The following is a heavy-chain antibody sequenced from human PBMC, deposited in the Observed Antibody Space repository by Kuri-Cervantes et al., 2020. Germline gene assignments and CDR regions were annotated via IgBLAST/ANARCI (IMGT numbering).Heavy chain of an antibody. Sequence: LSLTCAASGFTFSSNAMSWVRQAPGKGLEWVSAISGSGGSTYYADSVKGRFTISRDNSKNTLYLQMNSLGDEDTAVYYCARDHSSSWESPIFDYWGQGTLVTVSS. V-gene: IGHV3-23*01. D-gene: IGHD6-13*01. CDR3: ARDHSSSWESPIFDY. J-gene: IGHJ4*02. CDR1: GFTFSSNA. CDR2: ISGSGGST.